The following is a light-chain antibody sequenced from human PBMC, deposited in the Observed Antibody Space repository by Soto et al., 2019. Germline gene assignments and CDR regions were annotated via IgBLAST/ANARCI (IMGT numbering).Light chain of an antibody. CDR2: GAS. Sequence: EIVLTQSPGTLSLSPRERAALSCRASQSVSSSYLAWYQQKPGQAPRLLIYGASSRATGIPDRFSGSGSGTDFTLTISRLEPEDFAVYYCQQYGSETWTFGQGTKVEIK. J-gene: IGKJ1*01. CDR1: QSVSSSY. V-gene: IGKV3-20*01. CDR3: QQYGSETWT.